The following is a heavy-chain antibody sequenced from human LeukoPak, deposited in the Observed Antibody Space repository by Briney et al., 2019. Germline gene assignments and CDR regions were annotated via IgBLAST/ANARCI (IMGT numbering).Heavy chain of an antibody. D-gene: IGHD3-22*01. J-gene: IGHJ4*02. V-gene: IGHV3-30*03. CDR2: ISYDGSNK. Sequence: GGSLRLSCAASGFTFSRYWMSWVRQAPRKGLEWVAVISYDGSNKYYADSVKGRFTISRDNSKNTLYLQMNSLRAEDTAVYYCARDPTYYYDSSYFDYWGQGTLVTVSS. CDR3: ARDPTYYYDSSYFDY. CDR1: GFTFSRYW.